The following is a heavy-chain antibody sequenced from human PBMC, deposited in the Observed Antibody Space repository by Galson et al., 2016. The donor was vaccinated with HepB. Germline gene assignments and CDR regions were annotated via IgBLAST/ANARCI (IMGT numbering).Heavy chain of an antibody. CDR1: GGSISSSNW. J-gene: IGHJ4*02. CDR3: ARDMTASSGGSPFDY. V-gene: IGHV4-4*02. CDR2: IYHSGTT. Sequence: ETLSLTCAVSGGSISSSNWWSWVRQPPGKRLEWIGEIYHSGTTNYNPSLRSRVTISVDKSKNQFSLRLNSVTAADTAVYYCARDMTASSGGSPFDYWGQGTLVTVSS. D-gene: IGHD6-6*01.